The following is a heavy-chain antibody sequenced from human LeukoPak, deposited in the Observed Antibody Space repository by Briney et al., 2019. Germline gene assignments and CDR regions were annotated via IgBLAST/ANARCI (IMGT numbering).Heavy chain of an antibody. CDR1: GLTFNTYS. CDR2: ISSSSTTI. V-gene: IGHV3-48*01. D-gene: IGHD1-14*01. Sequence: GGSLRLSCAASGLTFNTYSMNWVRQAPGKGLEWVSYISSSSTTIYYADSVKGRFTISRDNAKNSLYLQMNSLRAEDTAVYYCASSTYKYYLDYWGQGTLVTVSS. J-gene: IGHJ4*02. CDR3: ASSTYKYYLDY.